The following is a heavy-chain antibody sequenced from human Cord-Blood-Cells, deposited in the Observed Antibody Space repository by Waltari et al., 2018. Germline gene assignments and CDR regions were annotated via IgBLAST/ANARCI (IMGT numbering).Heavy chain of an antibody. CDR2: FEPEDGET. J-gene: IGHJ4*02. CDR1: GYTLTELS. V-gene: IGHV1-24*01. D-gene: IGHD2-2*02. Sequence: QVQLVQSGAAVKKPGASVKVSCKVSGYTLTELSMHWVRQAPGKGLEWMGGFEPEDGETIYAQKFQGRVTMTEDTSTDTAYMELSSLRSEDTAVYYCATAVQYCSSTSCYTRIFDYWGQGTLVTVSS. CDR3: ATAVQYCSSTSCYTRIFDY.